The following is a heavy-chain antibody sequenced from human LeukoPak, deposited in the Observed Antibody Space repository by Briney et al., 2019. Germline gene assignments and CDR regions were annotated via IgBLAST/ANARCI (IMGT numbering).Heavy chain of an antibody. J-gene: IGHJ6*03. CDR1: GFTFSSYA. CDR2: ISYDGSNK. D-gene: IGHD2-2*01. Sequence: PGGSLRLSCAASGFTFSSYAMHWVRQAPGKGLEWVAVISYDGSNKYYADSVKGRFTISRDNSKNTLYLQMNSLRAEDTAVYYCARVGGDIVVVPAAKGYYYYMDVWGKGTTVTVSS. CDR3: ARVGGDIVVVPAAKGYYYYMDV. V-gene: IGHV3-30*04.